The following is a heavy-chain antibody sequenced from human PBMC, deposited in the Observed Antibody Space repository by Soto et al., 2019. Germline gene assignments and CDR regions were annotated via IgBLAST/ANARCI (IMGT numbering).Heavy chain of an antibody. D-gene: IGHD3-22*01. CDR2: ISAYNGNT. Sequence: QVQLVQSGAEVKKPGASVKVSCKASGYTFTSYGIIWVRQAPGQGLEWMGWISAYNGNTNYAQKLQGRVTMTTDTSTSTAYMELRSLRSDDTAVYYCARDLDSRFVTPEGGYWGQGTLVTVSS. V-gene: IGHV1-18*01. J-gene: IGHJ4*02. CDR3: ARDLDSRFVTPEGGY. CDR1: GYTFTSYG.